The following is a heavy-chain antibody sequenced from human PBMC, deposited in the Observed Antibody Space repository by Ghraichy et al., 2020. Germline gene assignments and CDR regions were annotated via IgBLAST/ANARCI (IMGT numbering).Heavy chain of an antibody. V-gene: IGHV4-59*01. CDR3: ARTGWDGAWYLAY. D-gene: IGHD6-13*01. J-gene: IGHJ4*02. CDR2: YPYSGSA. Sequence: SETLSLTCTVSGGSISSYFWTWIRQPPGKGLEWIGYYPYSGSARYNPSLKSLVTISVDTYKNQFSLKLTSVTAADTAVYYCARTGWDGAWYLAYWGQGTLVTV. CDR1: GGSISSYF.